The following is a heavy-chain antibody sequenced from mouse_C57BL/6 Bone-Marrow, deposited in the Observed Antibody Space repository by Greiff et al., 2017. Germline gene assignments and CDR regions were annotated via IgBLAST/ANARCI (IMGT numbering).Heavy chain of an antibody. V-gene: IGHV2-9-1*01. D-gene: IGHD2-4*01. CDR2: IWTGGGT. CDR1: GFSLTSYA. CDR3: ARIKPIYYDYDGYYFDY. Sequence: VQLVESGPGLVAPSQSLSITCTVSGFSLTSYAISWVRQPPGKGLEWLGVIWTGGGTNYNSALKSRLSISKDNSKSQVFLKMNSLQTDDTARYYCARIKPIYYDYDGYYFDYWGQGTTLTVSS. J-gene: IGHJ2*01.